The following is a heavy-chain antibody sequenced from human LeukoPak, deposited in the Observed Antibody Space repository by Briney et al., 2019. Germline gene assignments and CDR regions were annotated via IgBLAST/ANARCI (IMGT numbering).Heavy chain of an antibody. Sequence: SPRLSCAASGFSFSSYGMHWVRQAPGKGLVWVSRMNSDGSSTNYADSVKGRFTISRDNAKNILYLQMNRLRAEDTAVYHCATGHYYDSSGYYPLPDAFDMGGQEPSYPVSS. J-gene: IGHJ3*02. CDR2: MNSDGSST. CDR3: ATGHYYDSSGYYPLPDAFDM. D-gene: IGHD3-22*01. CDR1: GFSFSSYG. V-gene: IGHV3-74*01.